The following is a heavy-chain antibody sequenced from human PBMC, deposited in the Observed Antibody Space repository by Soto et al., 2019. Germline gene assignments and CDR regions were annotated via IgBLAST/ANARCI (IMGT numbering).Heavy chain of an antibody. CDR1: GGTFSSYT. CDR3: ASYVGGWIDY. Sequence: QVQLVQSGAEVKKPGSSVKVSCKASGGTFSSYTISWVRQAPGQGLEWMGRIIPILGIANYAQKFQGRVTITADKSTSTAYKELSSLRSEDTAVYYCASYVGGWIDYWGQGTLVTVSS. CDR2: IIPILGIA. D-gene: IGHD6-19*01. J-gene: IGHJ4*02. V-gene: IGHV1-69*02.